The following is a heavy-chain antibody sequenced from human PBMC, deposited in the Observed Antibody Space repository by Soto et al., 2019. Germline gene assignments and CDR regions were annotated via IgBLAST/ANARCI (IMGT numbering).Heavy chain of an antibody. CDR2: IYSGGST. CDR1: GFTVSSNY. V-gene: IGHV3-66*01. CDR3: ARAPTYYYDSSGYWYYFDY. Sequence: GGSLRLSCAASGFTVSSNYMSWVRQAPGKGLEWVSVIYSGGSTYYADSVKGRFTISRDNSKNTLYLQMNSLRAEDTAVYYCARAPTYYYDSSGYWYYFDYWGQGTLVTVSS. J-gene: IGHJ4*02. D-gene: IGHD3-22*01.